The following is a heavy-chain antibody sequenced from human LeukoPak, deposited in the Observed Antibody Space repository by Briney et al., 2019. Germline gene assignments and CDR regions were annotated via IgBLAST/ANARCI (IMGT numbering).Heavy chain of an antibody. V-gene: IGHV1-2*02. D-gene: IGHD3-3*01. CDR1: GYTFTGYY. CDR3: ARSTYYDFWSGYYNDY. CDR2: INPNSGGT. J-gene: IGHJ4*02. Sequence: ASVKVSCKASGYTFTGYYMHWVRQAPGQGLEWMGWINPNSGGTNYAQKSQGRVTMTRDTSISTAYMELSRLRSDDTAVYYCARSTYYDFWSGYYNDYWGQGTLVTVSS.